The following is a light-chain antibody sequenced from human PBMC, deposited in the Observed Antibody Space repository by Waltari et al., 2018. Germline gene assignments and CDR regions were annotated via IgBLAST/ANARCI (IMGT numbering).Light chain of an antibody. CDR2: EAS. CDR3: HQRTSWPLT. V-gene: IGKV3-11*01. J-gene: IGKJ4*01. Sequence: SGRASRRVITSLAWYQQKPGQAPRLLIVEASDRATGVPARFSGSGSGTDVTLTISSLEPEDFAVYFCHQRTSWPLTFGGGTQVEFK. CDR1: RRVITS.